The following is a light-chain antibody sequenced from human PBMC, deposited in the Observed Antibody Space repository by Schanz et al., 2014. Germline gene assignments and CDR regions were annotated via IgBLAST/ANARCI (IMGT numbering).Light chain of an antibody. CDR1: QSVDSY. J-gene: IGKJ2*01. V-gene: IGKV3-11*01. CDR3: QQRSNWPQYT. Sequence: EIVLTQSPATLSLSPGERATLSCRASQSVDSYLAWYQQKPGQAPRLLIYGASNRATGIPARFSGSGSGTVFTLTISSLEPEDFAVYYCQQRSNWPQYTFGQGTRLEIK. CDR2: GAS.